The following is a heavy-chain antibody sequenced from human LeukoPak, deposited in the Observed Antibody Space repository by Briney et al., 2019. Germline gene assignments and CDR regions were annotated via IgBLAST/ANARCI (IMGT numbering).Heavy chain of an antibody. CDR2: LSSSGSAF. V-gene: IGHV3-48*03. CDR1: GSTFRSYE. Sequence: PGGSLRLSCEDSGSTFRSYEMNWVRQAPGKGLEWIAYLSSSGSAFSYADSVKGRFTIARDNAKNSVYLEMNSLRADDTAVYYCAKDGGTHFDHWGQGTLVTVSS. D-gene: IGHD1-26*01. CDR3: AKDGGTHFDH. J-gene: IGHJ4*02.